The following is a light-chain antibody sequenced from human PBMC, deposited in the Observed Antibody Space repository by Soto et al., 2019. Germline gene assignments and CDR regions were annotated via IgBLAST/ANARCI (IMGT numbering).Light chain of an antibody. J-gene: IGKJ1*01. Sequence: EIVLSQSPGTLSLSPGERATFSCRASQSVSSNYLAWYQRKRGQAPRLLIYGTSSRATGIPTRFSSSGSGTDLTLTISRQEPEDFAVYYCQQYDTSPRTFGQGTKVEI. CDR2: GTS. CDR3: QQYDTSPRT. V-gene: IGKV3-20*01. CDR1: QSVSSNY.